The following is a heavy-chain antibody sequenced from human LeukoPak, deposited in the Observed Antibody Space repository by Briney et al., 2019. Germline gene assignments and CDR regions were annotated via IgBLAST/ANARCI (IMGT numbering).Heavy chain of an antibody. CDR2: IRYDGSNK. CDR1: GFTFSSYG. D-gene: IGHD4-17*01. CDR3: ARAVYGDYPYDY. J-gene: IGHJ4*02. V-gene: IGHV3-30*02. Sequence: GGSLRLSCAASGFTFSSYGMHWVRQAPGKGLEWVAFIRYDGSNKYYADSVKGRFTISRDNSKNTLYLQMNSLRAEDTAVYYCARAVYGDYPYDYWGQGTLVTVSS.